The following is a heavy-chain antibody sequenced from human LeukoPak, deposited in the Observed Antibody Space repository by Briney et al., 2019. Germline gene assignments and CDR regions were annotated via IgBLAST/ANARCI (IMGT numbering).Heavy chain of an antibody. Sequence: SETLSLTCTVSGGSISPYYWSWIRQPPGKGLEWIGYIYYSGSTNYNPSLKSRVTISVDTSKNQFSLKLSSVTAADTAVYYCARPGTKDIVVVPAARKGTNGAFDIWGQGTMVTVSS. CDR2: IYYSGST. J-gene: IGHJ3*02. CDR1: GGSISPYY. CDR3: ARPGTKDIVVVPAARKGTNGAFDI. D-gene: IGHD2-2*01. V-gene: IGHV4-59*12.